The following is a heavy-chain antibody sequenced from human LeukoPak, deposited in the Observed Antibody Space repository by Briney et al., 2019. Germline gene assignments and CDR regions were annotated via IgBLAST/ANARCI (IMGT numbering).Heavy chain of an antibody. D-gene: IGHD3-3*01. CDR3: ASELTYYDFWSGYQNWFDP. J-gene: IGHJ5*02. Sequence: GGSLRLSCAASGFTFSSYWMHWVRHAPGKGLVRVSRINSDGSGTSYADSVKGRFTISRDNAKNTLYLQMNSLRAEDTAVYYCASELTYYDFWSGYQNWFDPWGQGTLVTVSS. V-gene: IGHV3-74*01. CDR1: GFTFSSYW. CDR2: INSDGSGT.